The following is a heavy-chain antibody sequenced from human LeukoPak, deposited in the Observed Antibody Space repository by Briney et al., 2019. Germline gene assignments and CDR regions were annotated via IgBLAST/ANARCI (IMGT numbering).Heavy chain of an antibody. J-gene: IGHJ4*02. V-gene: IGHV3-7*01. CDR3: ARGYCSGGHCYAFDY. D-gene: IGHD2-15*01. CDR2: IKQDGSER. Sequence: PWGSLRLSCAAPGFTFSSYWMSWVRQAPGKGLEWVANIKQDGSERYYVDSVKGRFTISRDNAKNSLYLQMNSLRAEDTYVYYCARGYCSGGHCYAFDYWGQGTLVTVSS. CDR1: GFTFSSYW.